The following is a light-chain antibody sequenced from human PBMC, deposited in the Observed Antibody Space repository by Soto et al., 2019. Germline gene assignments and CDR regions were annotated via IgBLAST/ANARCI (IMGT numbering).Light chain of an antibody. CDR3: LQDYNYPLT. V-gene: IGKV1-6*01. J-gene: IGKJ1*01. Sequence: AIQMTQSPSSLSASVGGRVTSTCRASQGIRNNLGWYQQKPGKAPKLLIYAASSLQSGVPSRFSGSGSGTDFTLTISSLQPEDFATYYCLQDYNYPLTFGQGTKVEIK. CDR1: QGIRNN. CDR2: AAS.